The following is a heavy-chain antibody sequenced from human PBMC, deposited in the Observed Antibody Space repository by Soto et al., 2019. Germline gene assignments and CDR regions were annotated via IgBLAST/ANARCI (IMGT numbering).Heavy chain of an antibody. J-gene: IGHJ6*02. CDR3: AKDQGRQYSYYGMDV. CDR1: GFTFSSYA. CDR2: ISGSGGST. V-gene: IGHV3-23*01. Sequence: EVQLLESGGGLVQPGGSLRLSCAASGFTFSSYAMSWVRQAPGKGLQWVSGISGSGGSTYYADSVKGRFTISRDNSKNTLYLQMNSLRVEDTAVYYCAKDQGRQYSYYGMDVWGQGTTVTVSS.